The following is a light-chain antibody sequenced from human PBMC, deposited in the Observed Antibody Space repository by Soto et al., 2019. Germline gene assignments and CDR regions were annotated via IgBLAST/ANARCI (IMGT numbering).Light chain of an antibody. CDR2: DVR. CDR1: SRDVGGYDS. J-gene: IGLJ3*02. Sequence: QSALTQPASVSGSPGQSITISCTGTSRDVGGYDSVSWYLQHPGKAPKAVIYDVRKRPSGISNRFSGSKSGNTASLTISGLQADDEGDYYCSSYTPSATQVFGGGTKLTVL. V-gene: IGLV2-14*03. CDR3: SSYTPSATQV.